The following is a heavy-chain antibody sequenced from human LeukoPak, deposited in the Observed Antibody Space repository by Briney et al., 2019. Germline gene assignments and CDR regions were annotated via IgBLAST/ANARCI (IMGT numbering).Heavy chain of an antibody. CDR2: ISYDGSNK. J-gene: IGHJ4*02. CDR3: ARDCSSTSCD. Sequence: GGSLRLSCAASGFTFSSYAMHWVRQAPGKGLEWVAVISYDGSNKYYADSVKGRFTISRDNSKNTLYLQMNSLRAEVTAVYYCARDCSSTSCDWGQGTLVTVSS. D-gene: IGHD2-2*01. V-gene: IGHV3-30*04. CDR1: GFTFSSYA.